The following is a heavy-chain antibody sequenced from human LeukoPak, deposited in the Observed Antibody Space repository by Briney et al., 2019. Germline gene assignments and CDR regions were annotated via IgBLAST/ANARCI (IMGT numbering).Heavy chain of an antibody. CDR2: IYTSGST. D-gene: IGHD6-13*01. CDR3: ARDTAAAGTLLDYFDY. J-gene: IGHJ4*02. V-gene: IGHV4-4*07. CDR1: GGSISDYF. Sequence: SETLSLTCSVSGGSISDYFWSWIRQPAGKGLEWIGRIYTSGSTNYNPSLKSRVTMSVDTSKNQFSLKLSSETAADTAVYYCARDTAAAGTLLDYFDYWGQGTLVTVSS.